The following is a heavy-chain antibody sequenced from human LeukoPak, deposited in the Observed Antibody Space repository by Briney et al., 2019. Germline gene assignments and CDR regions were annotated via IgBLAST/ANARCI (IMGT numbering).Heavy chain of an antibody. CDR1: GGSISSYY. CDR3: ARHDGSNYCYGMDV. V-gene: IGHV4-59*08. J-gene: IGHJ6*02. D-gene: IGHD3-22*01. Sequence: KPSETLSLTCTVSGGSISSYYWSWIRQPPGKGLEWIGYIYYSGSTNYNPSLKSRVTISVDTSKNQFSLKLSSVTAADTAVYYCARHDGSNYCYGMDVWGQGTTVTVSS. CDR2: IYYSGST.